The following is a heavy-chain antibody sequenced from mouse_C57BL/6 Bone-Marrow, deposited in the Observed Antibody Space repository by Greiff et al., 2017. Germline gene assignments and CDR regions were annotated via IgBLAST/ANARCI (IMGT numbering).Heavy chain of an antibody. CDR2: IRNKANNHAT. D-gene: IGHD2-4*01. CDR3: TRDYDYPYYAMDY. CDR1: GFTFSDAW. J-gene: IGHJ4*01. V-gene: IGHV6-6*01. Sequence: EVQVVESGGGLVQPGGSMKLSCAASGFTFSDAWMDWVRQSPEKGLEWVAEIRNKANNHATYYAESVKGRFTISRDDSKSSVYLQMNSLRAEDTGIYYCTRDYDYPYYAMDYWGQGTSVTVSS.